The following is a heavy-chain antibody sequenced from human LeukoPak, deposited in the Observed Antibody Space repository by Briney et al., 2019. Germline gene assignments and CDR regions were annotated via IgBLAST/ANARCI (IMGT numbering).Heavy chain of an antibody. CDR1: GGSLSGYY. CDR2: INHSGST. V-gene: IGHV4-34*01. D-gene: IGHD2-8*02. CDR3: AAWWDQNWFDP. Sequence: SETLSLTCAVYGGSLSGYYWSWIRQPPGKGLEWIGEINHSGSTNYNPSLKSRVTISVDTSKNQFSLKLSSVTAADTAVYYCAAWWDQNWFDPWGQGTLVTVSS. J-gene: IGHJ5*02.